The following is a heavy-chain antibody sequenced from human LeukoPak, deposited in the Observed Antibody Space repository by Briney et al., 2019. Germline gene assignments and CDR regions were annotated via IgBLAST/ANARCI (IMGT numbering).Heavy chain of an antibody. CDR1: GGSISSSSYY. J-gene: IGHJ4*02. D-gene: IGHD5-12*01. V-gene: IGHV4-39*01. Sequence: SETLSLTCTVSGGSISSSSYYWGWIRQPPGKGLEWIGSIYYSGSTYYNPSLKSRVTISVDTPKNQFSLRLTSVTAADTAVYYCARQSQHSGYQAPDYWGQGTLVTVSS. CDR2: IYYSGST. CDR3: ARQSQHSGYQAPDY.